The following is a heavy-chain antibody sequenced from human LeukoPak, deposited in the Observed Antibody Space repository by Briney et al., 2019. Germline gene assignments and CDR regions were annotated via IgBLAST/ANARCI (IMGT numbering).Heavy chain of an antibody. J-gene: IGHJ4*02. V-gene: IGHV3-23*01. D-gene: IGHD1-26*01. Sequence: GGSLRLSCAASGFTFSSYGMSWVRQAPGKGLEWVSAISGSGGSTYYADSVKGRFTISRDDSKNTLYLQMNSLKTEDTAVYYCTTDGVGVEGATYDNWGQGTLVSVSS. CDR1: GFTFSSYG. CDR2: ISGSGGST. CDR3: TTDGVGVEGATYDN.